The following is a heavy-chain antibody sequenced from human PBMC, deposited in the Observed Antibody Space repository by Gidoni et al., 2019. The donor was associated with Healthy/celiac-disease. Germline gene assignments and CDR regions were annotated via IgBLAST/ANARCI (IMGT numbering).Heavy chain of an antibody. D-gene: IGHD2-2*01. CDR2: INHSGST. Sequence: QVQLQQWGAGLLKPSETLSLTCAVYGGSFSGYYWSWIRQPPGKGLEWIGEINHSGSTNYNPSLKSRVTISVDTSKNQFSLKLSSVTAADTAVYYRARTLVVPARQYYYYYYGMDVWGQGTTVTVSS. V-gene: IGHV4-34*01. CDR3: ARTLVVPARQYYYYYYGMDV. CDR1: GGSFSGYY. J-gene: IGHJ6*02.